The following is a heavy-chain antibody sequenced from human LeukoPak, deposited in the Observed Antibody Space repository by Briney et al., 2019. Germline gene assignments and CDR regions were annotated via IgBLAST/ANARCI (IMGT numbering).Heavy chain of an antibody. J-gene: IGHJ4*02. CDR2: ISFGGGYT. CDR1: GFTFSNYA. CDR3: AKRIDTRGSTHYHDY. D-gene: IGHD3-22*01. V-gene: IGHV3-23*01. Sequence: GGSLRLSCVGYGFTFSNYAMTWVRQAPGKGLECVSSISFGGGYTFYADSVKGHFTISRDNSRSTLYLQMNNLRAEDTALYYCAKRIDTRGSTHYHDYWGQGTLVTVSS.